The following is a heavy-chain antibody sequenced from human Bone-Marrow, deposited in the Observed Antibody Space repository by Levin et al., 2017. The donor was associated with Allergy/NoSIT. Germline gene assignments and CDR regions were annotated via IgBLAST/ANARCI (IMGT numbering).Heavy chain of an antibody. J-gene: IGHJ4*02. CDR2: VNHIGTA. D-gene: IGHD3-22*01. Sequence: SETLSLTCAVYGGSFSKYYWSWIRQTPGKGLEWIGEVNHIGTANYNPSLKSRVTISVDTSQKQFFLKLTSVTAADTAVYYCARPGDTSGYYDFDHWGQGSLVTVSS. V-gene: IGHV4-34*01. CDR1: GGSFSKYY. CDR3: ARPGDTSGYYDFDH.